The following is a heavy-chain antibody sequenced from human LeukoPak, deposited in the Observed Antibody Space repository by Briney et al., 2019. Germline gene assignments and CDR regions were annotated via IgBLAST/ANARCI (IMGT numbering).Heavy chain of an antibody. V-gene: IGHV1-18*04. D-gene: IGHD2-2*03. Sequence: ASVKVSCKASGYTFTSYGISWVRQAPGQGLEWMGWISAYNGNTNYAQKLQGRVTMTTDTSTSTAYMELRSLRSDDTAVYYCARERLDIVVVPAAMRYYYYGMDVWGKGTTVTVSS. CDR2: ISAYNGNT. J-gene: IGHJ6*04. CDR1: GYTFTSYG. CDR3: ARERLDIVVVPAAMRYYYYGMDV.